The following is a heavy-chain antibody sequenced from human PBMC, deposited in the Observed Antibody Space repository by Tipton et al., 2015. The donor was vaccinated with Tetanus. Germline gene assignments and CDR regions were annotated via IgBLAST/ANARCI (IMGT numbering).Heavy chain of an antibody. CDR2: LSHSGTTI. D-gene: IGHD2/OR15-2a*01. J-gene: IGHJ4*02. CDR3: ARLRVYCSTACYSREDY. V-gene: IGHV3-11*04. CDR1: DFPFSDYY. Sequence: SLRLSCAASDFPFSDYYMAWIRHAPGKGLEWVSYLSHSGTTIYYADSVKGRFTISRDNSRNSLSVHMNSLTAEDTAVYYCARLRVYCSTACYSREDYWGQGTLVTVSS.